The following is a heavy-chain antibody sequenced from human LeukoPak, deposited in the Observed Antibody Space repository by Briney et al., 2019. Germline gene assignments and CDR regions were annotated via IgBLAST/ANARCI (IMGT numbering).Heavy chain of an antibody. CDR3: AKEGSSGWYSKNWFDP. CDR1: GFTFSSYA. Sequence: PGGSLRLSCAASGFTFSSYAMSWVRQAPGKGLEWVSAISGSGGSTYYADSVKGRFTISRDNSKNTLYLQMNSLRAEDTAVYYCAKEGSSGWYSKNWFDPWGQGTLVTVSS. V-gene: IGHV3-23*01. CDR2: ISGSGGST. D-gene: IGHD6-19*01. J-gene: IGHJ5*02.